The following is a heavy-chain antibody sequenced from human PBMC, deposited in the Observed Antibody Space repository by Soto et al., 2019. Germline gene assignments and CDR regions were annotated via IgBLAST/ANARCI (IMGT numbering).Heavy chain of an antibody. CDR1: GYTFTGYY. Sequence: AASVKVSCKASGYTFTGYYMHWVRQAPGQGLEWMGWINPNSGGTNYAQKFQGRVTMTRDTSISTAYMELSRLRSDDTAVYYCARDYRRSNYYDSSGYNPFDYWGQGTLVTVSS. V-gene: IGHV1-2*02. CDR3: ARDYRRSNYYDSSGYNPFDY. CDR2: INPNSGGT. D-gene: IGHD3-22*01. J-gene: IGHJ4*02.